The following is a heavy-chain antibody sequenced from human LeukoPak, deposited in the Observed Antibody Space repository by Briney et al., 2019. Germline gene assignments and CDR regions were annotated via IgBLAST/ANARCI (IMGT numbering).Heavy chain of an antibody. J-gene: IGHJ3*02. D-gene: IGHD2-15*01. CDR3: AREIVVVVAATGIGAFDI. CDR1: GGSISSGGYY. Sequence: SETLSLTCTVSGGSISSGGYYWSWIRQHPGKGLEWIGYIYYSGSTYYNPSLKSRVTISVDTSKNQFSLKLSSVTAADTAVYYCAREIVVVVAATGIGAFDIWGQGTMVTVSS. V-gene: IGHV4-31*03. CDR2: IYYSGST.